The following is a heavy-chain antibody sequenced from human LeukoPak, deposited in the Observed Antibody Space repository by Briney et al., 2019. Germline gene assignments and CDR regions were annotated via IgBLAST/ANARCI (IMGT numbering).Heavy chain of an antibody. Sequence: QPGGSLRLSCAASGFTFSNYWMSWVRQAPGKGLEWVANIKEDGSEKYYVDSVKGRFTISRDNARNSLYLQMNSLRAGDTAVYYCASGRQLGYWGQGTLVTVSS. CDR1: GFTFSNYW. D-gene: IGHD6-13*01. CDR2: IKEDGSEK. CDR3: ASGRQLGY. V-gene: IGHV3-7*01. J-gene: IGHJ4*02.